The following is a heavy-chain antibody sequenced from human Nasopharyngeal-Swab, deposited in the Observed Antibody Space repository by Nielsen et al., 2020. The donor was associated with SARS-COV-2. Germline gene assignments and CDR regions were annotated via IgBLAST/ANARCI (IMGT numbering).Heavy chain of an antibody. V-gene: IGHV4-39*07. D-gene: IGHD3-22*01. J-gene: IGHJ4*02. CDR2: IYYSGST. Sequence: SETLSLTCTVSGGSIRSSSYYWGWIRQPPGKGLEWIGSIYYSGSTYYNPSLKSRVTISVDTSKNQFSLKLSSVTAADTAVYYCAGNRHGYYDSSGYYSFDYWGQGTLVTVSS. CDR3: AGNRHGYYDSSGYYSFDY. CDR1: GGSIRSSSYY.